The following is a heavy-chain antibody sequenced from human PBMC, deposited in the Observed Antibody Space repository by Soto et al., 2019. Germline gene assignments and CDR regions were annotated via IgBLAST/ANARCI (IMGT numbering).Heavy chain of an antibody. D-gene: IGHD3-16*01. Sequence: PSDTLSLTCTVSGGSISSYYWSWIRQPPGKGLEWIGYIYYSGSTNYNPSLKSRVTISVDTSKNQFSLKLSSVTAADTAVYYCARRWGDAFDIWGQGTMVTVSS. V-gene: IGHV4-59*08. CDR2: IYYSGST. J-gene: IGHJ3*02. CDR3: ARRWGDAFDI. CDR1: GGSISSYY.